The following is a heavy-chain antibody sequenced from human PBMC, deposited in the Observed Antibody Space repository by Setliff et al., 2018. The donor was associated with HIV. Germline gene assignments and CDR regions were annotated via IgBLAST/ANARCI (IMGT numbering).Heavy chain of an antibody. V-gene: IGHV4-38-2*01. CDR2: IYHSGGT. CDR1: GYSISSGYY. CDR3: ARGSSGWTFDY. D-gene: IGHD6-19*01. Sequence: PSETLSLTCAVSGYSISSGYYWGWIRQPPGKGLEWIGSIYHSGGTNYNPSLKSRVTISADKSKNQFSLKLSSVTAADTAVYYCARGSSGWTFDYWGQGTLVTVSS. J-gene: IGHJ4*02.